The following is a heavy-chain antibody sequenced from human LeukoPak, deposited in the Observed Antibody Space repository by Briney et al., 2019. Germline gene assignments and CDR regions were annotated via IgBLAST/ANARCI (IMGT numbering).Heavy chain of an antibody. CDR1: GYTFTSYA. CDR3: ARKGSSVAGLDY. CDR2: INAGNGNT. J-gene: IGHJ4*02. V-gene: IGHV1-3*01. Sequence: GSVKVSCKASGYTFTSYAMNWVRQAPGQRLEWMGWINAGNGNTKYSQKFQGRVTITRDTSASTAYMELSGLRSEDTAVYYCARKGSSVAGLDYWGQGTLVTVSS. D-gene: IGHD6-19*01.